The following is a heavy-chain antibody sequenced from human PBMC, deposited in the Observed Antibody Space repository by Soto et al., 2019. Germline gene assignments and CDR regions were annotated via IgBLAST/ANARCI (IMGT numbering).Heavy chain of an antibody. CDR1: GGSFSGYY. CDR2: INHSGST. CDR3: ARGEYSYGYDY. Sequence: QVQLQQWGAGLLKPSETLSLTCAVYGGSFSGYYWSWIRQPPGKGLEWIGEINHSGSTNYNPSLKSRVTISVDTSKNQFALKRRSVTAADTAVYSCARGEYSYGYDYWGQGTLVTVSS. D-gene: IGHD5-18*01. V-gene: IGHV4-34*01. J-gene: IGHJ4*02.